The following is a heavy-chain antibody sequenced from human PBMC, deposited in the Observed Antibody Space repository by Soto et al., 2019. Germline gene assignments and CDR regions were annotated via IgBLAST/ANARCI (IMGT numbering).Heavy chain of an antibody. CDR2: IIPIFGTA. V-gene: IGHV1-69*13. J-gene: IGHJ6*02. CDR1: GGTFSSYA. CDR3: ARGRASRSLAYYYYGMDV. Sequence: ASVKVSCKASGGTFSSYAISWVRQAPGQGLEWMGGIIPIFGTANYAQKFQGRVTITADESTSTAYMELSSLRSEDTAVYYCARGRASRSLAYYYYGMDVWGQGTTVTAP.